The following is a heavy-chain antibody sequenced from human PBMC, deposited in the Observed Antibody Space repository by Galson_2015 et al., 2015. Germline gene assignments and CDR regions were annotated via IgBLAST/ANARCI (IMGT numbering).Heavy chain of an antibody. J-gene: IGHJ4*01. Sequence: SLRLSCAASGLTFSGSAMHWVRQASGKGLEWVGRIRSKANSFATEYPESVKGRFTISRDDSKNTAYLQMQSLKIEDTAVYYCTGARGSGWGQEPWSASPQ. CDR2: IRSKANSFAT. CDR3: TGARGSG. V-gene: IGHV3-73*01. D-gene: IGHD3-10*01. CDR1: GLTFSGSA.